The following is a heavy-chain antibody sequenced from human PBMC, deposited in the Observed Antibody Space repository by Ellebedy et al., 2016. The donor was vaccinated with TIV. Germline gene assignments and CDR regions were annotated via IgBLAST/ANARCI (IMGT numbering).Heavy chain of an antibody. V-gene: IGHV3-53*01. Sequence: GESLKISCVVSGFSINSNYMSWVRQAPGKGLEWVSIIYSAGNTYYADSAKGRFTISRDTSKNTLYLQMNSLRGEDTAVYYCARVDLGLAFHYWGRGALVTVSS. D-gene: IGHD1-26*01. J-gene: IGHJ4*02. CDR2: IYSAGNT. CDR3: ARVDLGLAFHY. CDR1: GFSINSNY.